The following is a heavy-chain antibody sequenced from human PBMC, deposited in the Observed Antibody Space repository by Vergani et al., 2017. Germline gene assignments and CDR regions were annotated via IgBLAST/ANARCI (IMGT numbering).Heavy chain of an antibody. J-gene: IGHJ6*03. CDR1: GFTFGYYA. V-gene: IGHV3-49*03. Sequence: EVQLVESGGDLVQPGRSLRLSCTASGFTFGYYAMDWFRQAPGQGLEWVGGIRSKAYGQATIYAASVKGRFTISRDNSKNTLYLQMNSLRAEDTAVYYCAKEGTSTYYYYYMDVWGKGTTVTVSS. CDR2: IRSKAYGQAT. CDR3: AKEGTSTYYYYYMDV. D-gene: IGHD3/OR15-3a*01.